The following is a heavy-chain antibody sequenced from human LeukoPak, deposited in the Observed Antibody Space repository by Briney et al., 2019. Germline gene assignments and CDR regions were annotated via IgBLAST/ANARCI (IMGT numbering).Heavy chain of an antibody. CDR1: GYTFTGYY. CDR2: INPNSGGT. V-gene: IGHV1-2*04. CDR3: AREGGLVGAIQEPFDY. Sequence: ASVKVSCKTSGYTFTGYYIHWVRQAPGRGLEWMGWINPNSGGTNYAQKFQGWVTMTRDTSISTAYMELSRLRFDDTAVYYCAREGGLVGAIQEPFDYWGQGTLVTVSS. D-gene: IGHD1-26*01. J-gene: IGHJ4*02.